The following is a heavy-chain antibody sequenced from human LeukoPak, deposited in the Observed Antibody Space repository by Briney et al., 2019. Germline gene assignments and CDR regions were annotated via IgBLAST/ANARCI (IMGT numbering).Heavy chain of an antibody. Sequence: PGGSLRLSCAASGFTFSSYWMHWVRQAPGKGLVWVSRINSDGSSTSYADSVKGRFNISRDNAKNTLYLQMNSLRAEDTTVYYCANSGGSGWYEYYFDYWGQGTLVTVSS. CDR2: INSDGSST. D-gene: IGHD6-19*01. J-gene: IGHJ4*02. CDR3: ANSGGSGWYEYYFDY. V-gene: IGHV3-74*01. CDR1: GFTFSSYW.